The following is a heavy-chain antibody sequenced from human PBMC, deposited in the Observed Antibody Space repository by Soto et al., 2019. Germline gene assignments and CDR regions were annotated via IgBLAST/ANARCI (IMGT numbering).Heavy chain of an antibody. D-gene: IGHD2-21*02. V-gene: IGHV3-30*04. CDR3: ARVATAMTYDF. J-gene: IGHJ4*02. CDR2: ISNDGRRK. Sequence: PGGSLRLSCAASGFSLSTNTMHWVRQVPGKGLEWVASISNDGRRKYYADFVKGRFTISRDTANNILYLEMNSLRAEDTSPYYCARVATAMTYDFWGQGTQVTVS. CDR1: GFSLSTNT.